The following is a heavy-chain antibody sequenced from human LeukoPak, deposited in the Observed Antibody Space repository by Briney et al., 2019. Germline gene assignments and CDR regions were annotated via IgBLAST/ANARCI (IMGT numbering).Heavy chain of an antibody. V-gene: IGHV3-23*01. CDR1: GFIFSNHV. D-gene: IGHD3-10*01. CDR2: ISGSGGNT. CDR3: AKVESTSYGSDDYYDWFDP. Sequence: GGSLRLSCAASGFIFSNHVLSWVRRAPEKGLEWVSGISGSGGNTYYAGSVKGRFTISRDNSKNTVYLQMNSLRAEDTAVYYCAKVESTSYGSDDYYDWFDPWGQGTLVTVSS. J-gene: IGHJ5*02.